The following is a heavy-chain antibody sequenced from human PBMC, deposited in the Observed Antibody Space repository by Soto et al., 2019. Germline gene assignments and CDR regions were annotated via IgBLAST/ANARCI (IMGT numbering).Heavy chain of an antibody. CDR2: MNPYSDNT. CDR1: GYTFSDYD. J-gene: IGHJ5*02. V-gene: IGHV1-8*01. Sequence: ASVKVSCKASGYTFSDYDINWVRQAAGQGLEWMGWMNPYSDNTGYAQKFQGRVIMTIDTSITTAYMELTSMTFEDTAVYYCARGRFRRTWFDPWG. CDR3: ARGRFRRTWFDP. D-gene: IGHD3-16*01.